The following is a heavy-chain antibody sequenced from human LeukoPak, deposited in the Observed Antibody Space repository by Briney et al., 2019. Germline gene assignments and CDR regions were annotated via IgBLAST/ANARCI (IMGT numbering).Heavy chain of an antibody. CDR1: GGSISSYY. CDR2: TYYSGST. J-gene: IGHJ3*02. Sequence: PSETLSLTCTVSGGSISSYYWSWIRQPPGKGLEWIGYTYYSGSTNYNPSLKSRVTISVDTSKNQFSLKLSSVTAADTAVYYCARGPEGWQQLVLLAFDIWGQGTMVTVSS. V-gene: IGHV4-59*01. D-gene: IGHD6-13*01. CDR3: ARGPEGWQQLVLLAFDI.